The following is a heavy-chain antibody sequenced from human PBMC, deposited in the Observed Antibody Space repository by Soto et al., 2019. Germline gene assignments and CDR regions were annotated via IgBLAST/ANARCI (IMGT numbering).Heavy chain of an antibody. CDR1: GFTFNIYW. D-gene: IGHD6-13*01. V-gene: IGHV3-74*01. J-gene: IGHJ4*02. CDR2: IYNDGTYA. Sequence: GGSLRLSCAGSGFTFNIYWMHWVRQVPGKGPVWVARIYNDGTYADYADSVKGRFTISRDNAKDTLYLQMNDLRAEDSALYHCTRGPRATSAGTSAHWGQGTLVTVSS. CDR3: TRGPRATSAGTSAH.